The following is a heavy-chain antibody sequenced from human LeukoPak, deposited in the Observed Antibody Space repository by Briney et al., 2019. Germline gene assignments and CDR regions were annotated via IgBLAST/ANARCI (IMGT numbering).Heavy chain of an antibody. V-gene: IGHV1-2*02. D-gene: IGHD1-26*01. CDR2: INPNSGDT. Sequence: ASVKVSCKASGYTFTAYYLHWVRQTPGQRLEWMGWINPNSGDTNYAQKFQGRVTLTRDTSIHTAYMDLSRLTSDDTAVYFCAKDRGGLAAGAVNPWGQGTLVTVSS. CDR3: AKDRGGLAAGAVNP. CDR1: GYTFTAYY. J-gene: IGHJ5*02.